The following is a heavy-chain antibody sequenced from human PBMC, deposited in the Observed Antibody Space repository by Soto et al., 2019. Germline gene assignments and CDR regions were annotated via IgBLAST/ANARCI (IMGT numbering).Heavy chain of an antibody. CDR1: GFTFSSYA. CDR3: ARDRIRYSRGWPNNHYYYYGMDV. V-gene: IGHV3-30-3*01. J-gene: IGHJ6*01. CDR2: ISYDGSNK. D-gene: IGHD6-19*01. Sequence: QVQLVESGGGVVQPGRSLRLSCAASGFTFSSYAMHWVRQAPGKGLEWVAVISYDGSNKYYADSVKGRFTISRDNSKNTLYLQMNSLRAEDTAVYYCARDRIRYSRGWPNNHYYYYGMDVW.